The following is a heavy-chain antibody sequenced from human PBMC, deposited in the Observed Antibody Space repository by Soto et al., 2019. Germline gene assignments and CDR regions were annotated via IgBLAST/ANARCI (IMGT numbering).Heavy chain of an antibody. CDR1: GFTFSDYF. CDR2: ISSSGSTI. D-gene: IGHD3-16*01. J-gene: IGHJ6*03. CDR3: ARVGDEWGYYYYMDV. Sequence: PGGSLRLSCAASGFTFSDYFMSWIRQAPGKGLEWVSYISSSGSTIYYADSVKGRFTISRDNAKNSLYLQMNSLRAEDTAVYYCARVGDEWGYYYYMDVWGKGTTVTVSS. V-gene: IGHV3-11*01.